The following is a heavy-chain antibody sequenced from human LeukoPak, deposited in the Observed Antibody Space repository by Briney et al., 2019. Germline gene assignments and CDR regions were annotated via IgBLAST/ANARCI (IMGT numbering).Heavy chain of an antibody. V-gene: IGHV4-39*07. D-gene: IGHD6-13*01. CDR3: GAAARLRWFDP. Sequence: SETLSLTCTVSGGSISSSSYYWAWIRQPPGKGLEWIGSIYYSGSTYYNTSLKSRVTISVDTSKNQFSLKLSSVTAADTAVYYCGAAARLRWFDPWGQGTLVTVSS. J-gene: IGHJ5*02. CDR1: GGSISSSSYY. CDR2: IYYSGST.